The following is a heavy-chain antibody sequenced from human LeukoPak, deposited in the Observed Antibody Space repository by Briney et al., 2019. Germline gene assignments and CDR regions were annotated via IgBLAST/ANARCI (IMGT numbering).Heavy chain of an antibody. CDR1: GYTFTSFA. CDR3: ANLIHSGYFDL. J-gene: IGHJ2*01. V-gene: IGHV7-4-1*02. CDR2: INTNTGNP. Sequence: ASVKVSCKASGYTFTSFAMNWVRQAPGQGLEWMGWINTNTGNPTYAQGFTGRFVFSSDTSVSTAYLQISSLKAEDTAVYYCANLIHSGYFDLWGRGTLVTVSS. D-gene: IGHD1-26*01.